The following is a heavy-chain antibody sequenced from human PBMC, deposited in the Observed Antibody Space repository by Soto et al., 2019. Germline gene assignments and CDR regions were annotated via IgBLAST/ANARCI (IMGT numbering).Heavy chain of an antibody. V-gene: IGHV4-34*01. CDR1: GGSFSGYY. CDR2: INYSGST. Sequence: PSETLSLTCAVYGGSFSGYYWSWIRQPPGKGLEWIGYINYSGSTNYNPSLKSRVTISVDTSKNQFSLKLSSVTAADTAVYYCARDSYDILTGYHQALDYWGQGTLVTVSS. J-gene: IGHJ4*02. CDR3: ARDSYDILTGYHQALDY. D-gene: IGHD3-9*01.